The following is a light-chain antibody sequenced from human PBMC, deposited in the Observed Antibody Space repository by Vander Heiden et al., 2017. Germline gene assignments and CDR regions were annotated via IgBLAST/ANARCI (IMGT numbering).Light chain of an antibody. CDR1: QSISSY. Sequence: DIQMTQSPASLSASVGDRVTITCRASQSISSYLNWYQQKPGKAPKLRIYAASSLRSGVPSRFSGSGSGTDFTLTISSLQPEDFATYYCQQSYSTPWTFGQGTKVEIK. CDR3: QQSYSTPWT. J-gene: IGKJ1*01. V-gene: IGKV1-39*01. CDR2: AAS.